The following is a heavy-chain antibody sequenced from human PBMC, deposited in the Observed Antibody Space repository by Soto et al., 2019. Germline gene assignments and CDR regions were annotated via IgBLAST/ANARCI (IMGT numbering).Heavy chain of an antibody. D-gene: IGHD3-9*01. CDR2: ISYDGSNK. Sequence: GGSLRLSCAASGFTFSSYGMHWVRQAPGKGLEWVAVISYDGSNKYYADSVKGRFTISRDNSKNTLYLQMNSLRAEDTAVYYCAKSYDTLTGFEYWGQGTPVTVSS. V-gene: IGHV3-30*18. CDR3: AKSYDTLTGFEY. CDR1: GFTFSSYG. J-gene: IGHJ4*02.